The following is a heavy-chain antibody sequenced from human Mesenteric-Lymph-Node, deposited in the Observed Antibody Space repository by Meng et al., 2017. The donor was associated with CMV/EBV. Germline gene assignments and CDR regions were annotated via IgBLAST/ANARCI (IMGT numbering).Heavy chain of an antibody. Sequence: ASVKVSCKASGYTFTSYGISWVRQAPGQGLEWMGWISAYNGNTNYAQKLQGRVTMTTDTSTSTAYMELRSLRSDDTAVYYCARVLYDSSGYYYGCDYRGQGTLVTVSS. D-gene: IGHD3-22*01. CDR2: ISAYNGNT. CDR3: ARVLYDSSGYYYGCDY. CDR1: GYTFTSYG. J-gene: IGHJ4*02. V-gene: IGHV1-18*01.